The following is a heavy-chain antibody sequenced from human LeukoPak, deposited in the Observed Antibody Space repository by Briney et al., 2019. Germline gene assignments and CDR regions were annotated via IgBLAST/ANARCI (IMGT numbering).Heavy chain of an antibody. CDR1: GGTFSSYA. J-gene: IGHJ4*02. CDR3: ARGYGEMATMAPDF. CDR2: IIPILGIA. D-gene: IGHD5-24*01. V-gene: IGHV1-69*04. Sequence: ASVKVSCKASGGTFSSYAISWVRQAPGQGLEWMGRIIPILGIANYAQKFQGRVTITADKSTSTAYMELSSLRSEDTAVYYCARGYGEMATMAPDFWGQGTLVTVSS.